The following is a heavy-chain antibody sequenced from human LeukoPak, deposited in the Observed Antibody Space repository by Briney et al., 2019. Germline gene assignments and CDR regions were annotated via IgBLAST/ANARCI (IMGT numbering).Heavy chain of an antibody. Sequence: GASVKVSCKASGYPFTSYGLTRVRQTPGQGLQWMGWIAAYNGATNYAQIFQGRISMTTDTSTNTGYMELRSLTSDDTAVYYCAREDSNSENFWGQGTLVTVSS. V-gene: IGHV1-18*01. D-gene: IGHD2/OR15-2a*01. CDR1: GYPFTSYG. CDR3: AREDSNSENF. J-gene: IGHJ4*02. CDR2: IAAYNGAT.